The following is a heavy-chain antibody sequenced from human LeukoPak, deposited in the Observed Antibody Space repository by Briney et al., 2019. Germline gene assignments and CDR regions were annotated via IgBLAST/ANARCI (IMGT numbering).Heavy chain of an antibody. D-gene: IGHD6-13*01. J-gene: IGHJ3*02. V-gene: IGHV5-51*01. CDR1: GYNFFSYW. CDR3: ARRPGKQLVRGGGAFDI. CDR2: IFPGDSDT. Sequence: GESVKISCKGSGYNFFSYWIGWVGQMPGKGLEWMGLIFPGDSDTRYSPSFQGQVTISADKSISTACLQWSSLKASDTAMYYCARRPGKQLVRGGGAFDIWGQGTLVTVSS.